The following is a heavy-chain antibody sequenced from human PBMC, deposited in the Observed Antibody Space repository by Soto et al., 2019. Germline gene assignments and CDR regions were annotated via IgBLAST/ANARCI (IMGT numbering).Heavy chain of an antibody. J-gene: IGHJ6*02. Sequence: GGSLRLSCAASGFTFSSYAMHWVRQAPGKGLEWVAVISYGGSNKYYADSVKGRFTISRDNSKNTLYLQMNSLRAEDTAVYYCSRDRRDYDFWSGYQPYYYGMDVWGQGTTVTVSS. CDR2: ISYGGSNK. CDR3: SRDRRDYDFWSGYQPYYYGMDV. D-gene: IGHD3-3*01. V-gene: IGHV3-30-3*01. CDR1: GFTFSSYA.